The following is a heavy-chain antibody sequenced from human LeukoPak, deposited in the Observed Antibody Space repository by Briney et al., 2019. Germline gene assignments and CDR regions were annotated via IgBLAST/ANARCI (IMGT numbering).Heavy chain of an antibody. CDR2: IDTGTSTI. CDR1: GFTFSTYS. Sequence: GGSLRLSCAASGFTFSTYSMNWVRQAPGKGLEWVSYIDTGTSTIYYADSVKGRFTISKDNSKNTLYLQMNSLRAEDTAVYYCAKGGGGYYYGSGSYDYYVDVWGKGTTVTISS. D-gene: IGHD3-10*01. V-gene: IGHV3-48*01. CDR3: AKGGGGYYYGSGSYDYYVDV. J-gene: IGHJ6*03.